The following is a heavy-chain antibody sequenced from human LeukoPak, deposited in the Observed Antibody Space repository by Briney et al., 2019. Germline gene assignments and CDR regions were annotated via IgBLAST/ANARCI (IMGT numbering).Heavy chain of an antibody. Sequence: SETLSLTCTVFGGSISSYYWSCIRQPAGKGREWIGRIYTGGSTNYNPSLKSRVTMSVDTSKIQFSLKLSSVTAADTAVYYCARANYDILTGYPLPIFDYWGQGTLVTVSS. CDR3: ARANYDILTGYPLPIFDY. CDR1: GGSISSYY. V-gene: IGHV4-4*07. D-gene: IGHD3-9*01. J-gene: IGHJ4*02. CDR2: IYTGGST.